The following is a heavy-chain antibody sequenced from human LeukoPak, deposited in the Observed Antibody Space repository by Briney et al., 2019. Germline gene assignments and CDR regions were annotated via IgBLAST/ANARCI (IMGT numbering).Heavy chain of an antibody. J-gene: IGHJ4*02. CDR1: GYSFTSYR. CDR2: IYPGDSDT. V-gene: IGHV5-51*01. Sequence: GESLQISCKGSGYSFTSYRIGWVRQMPGKGLEWMGIIYPGDSDTRYSPSFQGQVTISADKSINTAYLQWSSLKASDTAMYYCARHQGYNYGYVDYWGQGTLVTVSS. D-gene: IGHD5-18*01. CDR3: ARHQGYNYGYVDY.